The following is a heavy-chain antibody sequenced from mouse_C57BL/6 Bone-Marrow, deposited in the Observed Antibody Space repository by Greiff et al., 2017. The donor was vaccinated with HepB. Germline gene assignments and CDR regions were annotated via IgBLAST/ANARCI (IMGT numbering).Heavy chain of an antibody. V-gene: IGHV1-54*01. CDR2: INPGSGGT. CDR3: ARLGGLRRRGYAMDY. D-gene: IGHD2-4*01. J-gene: IGHJ4*01. Sequence: QVQLQQSGAELVRPGTSVKVSCKASGYAFTNYLIEWVKQRPGQGLEWIGVINPGSGGTNYNEKFKGKATLTADKSSSTAYMQLSSLTSEDSAVYFCARLGGLRRRGYAMDYWGQGTSVTVSS. CDR1: GYAFTNYL.